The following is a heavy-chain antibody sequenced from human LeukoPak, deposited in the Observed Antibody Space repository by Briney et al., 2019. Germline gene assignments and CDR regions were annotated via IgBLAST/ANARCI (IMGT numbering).Heavy chain of an antibody. V-gene: IGHV4-31*03. D-gene: IGHD6-6*01. Sequence: SETLSLTCTVSGGSISSGGYYWSWIRQHPGKGLEWIGYIYYSGSTYYNPSLKSRVTISVDTSKNQFSLKLSSVTAADTAVYYCARVRPPFSSSSNYYGMDVWGQGTTVTVSS. J-gene: IGHJ6*02. CDR2: IYYSGST. CDR3: ARVRPPFSSSSNYYGMDV. CDR1: GGSISSGGYY.